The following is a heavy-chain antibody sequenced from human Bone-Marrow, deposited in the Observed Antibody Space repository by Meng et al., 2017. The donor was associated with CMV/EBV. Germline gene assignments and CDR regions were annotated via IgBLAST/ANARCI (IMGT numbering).Heavy chain of an antibody. CDR1: GYSFTSYD. J-gene: IGHJ2*01. CDR3: ARGIVVVPPGKVGSRRNWYLDL. Sequence: ASVKVSCKASGYSFTSYDMNWVRQATGQGLEWMGWLNPLTGNTGYAQKFQGRVTITRDTSRSTAYMELSGLRSDDTAVYYCARGIVVVPPGKVGSRRNWYLDLWGRGTLATVSS. CDR2: LNPLTGNT. V-gene: IGHV1-8*03. D-gene: IGHD2-2*01.